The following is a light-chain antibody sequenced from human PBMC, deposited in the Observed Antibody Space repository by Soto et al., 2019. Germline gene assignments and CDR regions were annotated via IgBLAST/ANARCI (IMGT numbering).Light chain of an antibody. V-gene: IGKV1-5*01. CDR2: DAS. Sequence: DIQMTQSPSTLSASVGDRVTITCRASQSISSWLAWYQQKPGRAPKLLIYDASTLESGVPSRFSGSGSGTEFTLTISSLQPEDYATYFCQQKYRVPRTFGQGTKVDIK. CDR3: QQKYRVPRT. J-gene: IGKJ1*01. CDR1: QSISSW.